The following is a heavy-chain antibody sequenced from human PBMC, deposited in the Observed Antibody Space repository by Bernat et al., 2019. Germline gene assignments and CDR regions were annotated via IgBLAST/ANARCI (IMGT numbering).Heavy chain of an antibody. J-gene: IGHJ4*02. CDR1: GFTFSNAW. V-gene: IGHV4-4*02. D-gene: IGHD2-2*01. Sequence: VQLVESGGGLVKPGGSLRLSCAASGFTFSNAWMSWVRQAPGKGLEWIGEINNSGSTNYNPSLKSRVTISVDTSKNQFSLKLNSVTAADTAVYYCARGGRGIAEGPAAKGPHFDYWGQGTLVTVSS. CDR2: INNSGST. CDR3: ARGGRGIAEGPAAKGPHFDY.